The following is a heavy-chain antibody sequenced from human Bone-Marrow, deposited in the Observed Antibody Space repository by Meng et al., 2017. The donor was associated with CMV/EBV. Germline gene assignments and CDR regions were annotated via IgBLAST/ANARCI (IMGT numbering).Heavy chain of an antibody. CDR2: IKHTGNS. CDR3: ARSAGVLVARKFFYYGMDV. V-gene: IGHV4-34*01. CDR1: NGSVNTYH. Sequence: SETLSLTCAVYNGSVNTYHWSWIRQPPGKGLEWIGEIKHTGNSNYNPSLKSRVTISVDTSKNQVSLRLSSVTAADTAVYYCARSAGVLVARKFFYYGMDVWGQGTTVTVSS. D-gene: IGHD4/OR15-4a*01. J-gene: IGHJ6*02.